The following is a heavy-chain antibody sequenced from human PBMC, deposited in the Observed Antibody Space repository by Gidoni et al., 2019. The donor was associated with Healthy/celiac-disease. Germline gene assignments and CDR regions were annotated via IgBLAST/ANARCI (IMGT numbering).Heavy chain of an antibody. Sequence: QVQLQESGPGLWKPSETLSLTCTVSGGSISSYYWSWIRQPPGKGLEWIGYIYYSGSTNYNPSLKSRVTISVDTSKNQCSLKLSSVTAADTAVYYCARGLEGYSGSYYVLNWFDPWGQGTLVTVSS. CDR2: IYYSGST. J-gene: IGHJ5*02. CDR1: GGSISSYY. V-gene: IGHV4-59*01. CDR3: ARGLEGYSGSYYVLNWFDP. D-gene: IGHD1-26*01.